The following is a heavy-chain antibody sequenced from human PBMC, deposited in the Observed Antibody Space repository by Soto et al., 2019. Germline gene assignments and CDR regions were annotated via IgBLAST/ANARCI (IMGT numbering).Heavy chain of an antibody. CDR3: ARDRTTAIDP. D-gene: IGHD4-17*01. CDR1: VFTFISYG. Sequence: GWSLRLSCASSVFTFISYGMHWVRQAPGKGLEWVAVIWYDGSNKYYADSVKGRFTISRDNSKNTLYLQMNSLRAEDTAVYYCARDRTTAIDPWGQGTLVTVSS. J-gene: IGHJ5*02. CDR2: IWYDGSNK. V-gene: IGHV3-33*01.